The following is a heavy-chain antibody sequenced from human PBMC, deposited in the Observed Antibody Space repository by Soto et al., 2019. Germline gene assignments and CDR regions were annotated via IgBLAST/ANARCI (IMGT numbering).Heavy chain of an antibody. CDR3: ARDPTIWSWGYYYGMDV. D-gene: IGHD3-3*01. CDR1: GYTFTSYA. CDR2: INAGNGNT. Sequence: ASVKVSCKASGYTFTSYAMHWVRQAPGQRLEWMGWINAGNGNTKYSQKFQGRVTITRDTSASTTYMELSSLRSEDTAVYYCARDPTIWSWGYYYGMDVWGQGTTVTVSS. J-gene: IGHJ6*02. V-gene: IGHV1-3*01.